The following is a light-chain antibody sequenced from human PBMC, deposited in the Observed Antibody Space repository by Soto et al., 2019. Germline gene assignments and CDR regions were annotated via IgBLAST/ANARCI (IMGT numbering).Light chain of an antibody. CDR2: EVS. Sequence: QSALTQPASVSGSPGQSITISCTGTSSDVGGYNYFSWYQQHPGKAPKPMIYEVSTRPSGVSNRFSGSKSGNTASLTISGVQAEDEADYYCSSYTSSSTYVFGTGTKVTVL. CDR1: SSDVGGYNY. CDR3: SSYTSSSTYV. V-gene: IGLV2-14*01. J-gene: IGLJ1*01.